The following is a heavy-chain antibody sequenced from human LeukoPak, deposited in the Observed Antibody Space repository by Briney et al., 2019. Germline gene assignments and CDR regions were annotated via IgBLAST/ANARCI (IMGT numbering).Heavy chain of an antibody. J-gene: IGHJ4*02. Sequence: PGGSLRLSCAASGFTFSSYWMHWVRQTPGKGLVWVSRIYSDGSSTSYADSVKGRFTISRDNAKNTLYLQMNSLRSEDTAVYYCARVGSSSSWYNFDYWGQGTLVTVSS. D-gene: IGHD6-13*01. CDR1: GFTFSSYW. V-gene: IGHV3-74*01. CDR3: ARVGSSSSWYNFDY. CDR2: IYSDGSST.